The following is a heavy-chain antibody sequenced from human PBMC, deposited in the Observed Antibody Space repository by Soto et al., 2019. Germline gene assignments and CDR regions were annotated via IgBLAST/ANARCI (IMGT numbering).Heavy chain of an antibody. V-gene: IGHV3-74*01. CDR3: ARRGAVAGLHY. D-gene: IGHD6-19*01. Sequence: EVQLVESGGGLVQPGGSLRVSCAAYGFTFSSYWMHWVRQAPGKGMVWVSRINSDGISTSYADSVKGRVTISRDNAKNTLYLQMNSLRVEDTAIYCCARRGAVAGLHYWGQGTLVTVSS. J-gene: IGHJ4*02. CDR1: GFTFSSYW. CDR2: INSDGIST.